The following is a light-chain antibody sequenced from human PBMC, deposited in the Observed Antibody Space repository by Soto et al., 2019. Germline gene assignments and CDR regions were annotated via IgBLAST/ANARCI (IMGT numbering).Light chain of an antibody. CDR1: SSDVGDYKF. Sequence: QSALTQPPSASGSPGQSVTISCTGTSSDVGDYKFVSWYQQHPGKAPKLLMYEVNRRPSGVPDRFSGSKSGNTASLTVSGLQAEDEDEYYCSSYAGNNNVVFGGGTQLTVL. V-gene: IGLV2-8*01. CDR2: EVN. J-gene: IGLJ2*01. CDR3: SSYAGNNNVV.